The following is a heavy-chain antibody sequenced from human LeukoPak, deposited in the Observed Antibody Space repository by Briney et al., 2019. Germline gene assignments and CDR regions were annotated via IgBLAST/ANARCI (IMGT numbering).Heavy chain of an antibody. CDR1: GITLSNYG. Sequence: GGSLRLSCAVSGITLSNYGMIWVRQAPGKGLEWVAGISDSGGSTNYADSVKGRFTISRDNPKNTLYLQMNSLRAEDTAVYFCAKRGVVIRVILVGFHKEAYYFESWGQGVLVTVSS. V-gene: IGHV3-23*01. D-gene: IGHD3/OR15-3a*01. CDR2: ISDSGGST. CDR3: AKRGVVIRVILVGFHKEAYYFES. J-gene: IGHJ4*02.